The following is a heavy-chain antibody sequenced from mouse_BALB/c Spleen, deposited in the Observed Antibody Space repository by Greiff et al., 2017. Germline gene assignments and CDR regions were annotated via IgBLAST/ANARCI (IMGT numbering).Heavy chain of an antibody. V-gene: IGHV14-3*02. D-gene: IGHD2-1*01. CDR1: GFTFKDTY. J-gene: IGHJ4*01. CDR3: AGRGGNYYYAMDY. Sequence: VQLQQSGAELVKPGASVKLSCTASGFTFKDTYMHWVKQRPEQGLEWIGRIDPANGNTKYDPKFQGKATITADTSSNTAYLQLSSLTSEDTAVYYCAGRGGNYYYAMDYWGQGTSVTVSS. CDR2: IDPANGNT.